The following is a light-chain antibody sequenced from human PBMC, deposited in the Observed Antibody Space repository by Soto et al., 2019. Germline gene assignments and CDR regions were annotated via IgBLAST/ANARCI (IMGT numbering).Light chain of an antibody. Sequence: DIQMTQSPSTLSASAGDRVTITCRASQSIGSWLAWYQQKPGKAPKLLIYNASTLESGVPSRFSGSGSGTEFTLTNSSLQPADFATYYCQQYNTYPYTFGQGTKLEIK. CDR2: NAS. J-gene: IGKJ2*01. V-gene: IGKV1-5*01. CDR1: QSIGSW. CDR3: QQYNTYPYT.